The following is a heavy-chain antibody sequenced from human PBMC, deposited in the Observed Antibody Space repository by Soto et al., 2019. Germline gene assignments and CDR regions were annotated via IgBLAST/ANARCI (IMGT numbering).Heavy chain of an antibody. CDR1: GVTFSSYG. D-gene: IGHD3-22*01. CDR3: ARDIYDSSGSSFDY. V-gene: IGHV3-33*01. CDR2: IWYDGSNK. J-gene: IGHJ4*02. Sequence: PGGSLRISCAASGVTFSSYGMDWVRQAPGKGLEWVAVIWYDGSNKYYADSVKGRFTISRDNSKNTLYLQMNSLRAEDTAVYYCARDIYDSSGSSFDYWGQGTLVTVSS.